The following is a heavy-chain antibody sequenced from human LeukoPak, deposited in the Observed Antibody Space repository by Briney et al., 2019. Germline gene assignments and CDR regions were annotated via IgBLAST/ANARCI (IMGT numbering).Heavy chain of an antibody. Sequence: ASVKVSCKASGYTFTGYYMHWVRQAPGQGLEWMGWINPNSGGTNYAQKFQGRVTMTRDTSISTAYMELSRLRSEDTAVYYCARETPSITSAAFDIWGQGTMVTVSS. V-gene: IGHV1-2*02. D-gene: IGHD3-16*01. CDR2: INPNSGGT. CDR3: ARETPSITSAAFDI. CDR1: GYTFTGYY. J-gene: IGHJ3*02.